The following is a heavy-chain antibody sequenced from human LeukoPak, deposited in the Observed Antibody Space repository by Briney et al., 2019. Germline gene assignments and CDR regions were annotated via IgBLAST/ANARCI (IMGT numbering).Heavy chain of an antibody. D-gene: IGHD3-10*01. V-gene: IGHV1-69*13. Sequence: SVKVSCKASGGTFSSYAISWVRQAPGQGLEWMGGIIPIFGTANYAQKFQGRVTITADESTSTAYMEPSSLRSEDTAVYYCAGIPSLWFGELFHYYYYGMDVWGQGTTVTVSS. CDR1: GGTFSSYA. J-gene: IGHJ6*02. CDR2: IIPIFGTA. CDR3: AGIPSLWFGELFHYYYYGMDV.